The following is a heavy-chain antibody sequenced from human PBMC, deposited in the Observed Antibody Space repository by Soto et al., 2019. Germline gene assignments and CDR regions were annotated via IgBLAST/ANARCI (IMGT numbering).Heavy chain of an antibody. CDR2: INHSGSA. J-gene: IGHJ4*02. Sequence: SETLSLTCAVSGGSISSSNWWSWVRQPPGKGLQWIGQINHSGSANYNPSLKSRVTISVHTSKNQFSLKLSSVTAADTAVYYCARGNYYDSSGYHPPFDYWGQGTLVTVSS. V-gene: IGHV4-4*02. CDR1: GGSISSSNW. CDR3: ARGNYYDSSGYHPPFDY. D-gene: IGHD3-22*01.